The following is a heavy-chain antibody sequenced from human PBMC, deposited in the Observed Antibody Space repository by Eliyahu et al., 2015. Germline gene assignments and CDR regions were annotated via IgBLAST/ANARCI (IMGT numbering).Heavy chain of an antibody. CDR2: ISSSTSYI. D-gene: IGHD7-27*01. Sequence: EVQLVESGGGLVKPGGSLXLXCAASGXTFSSYSMNWVRQAPGKGLEWVSSISSSTSYIYYADSVTGRFXISRDNAKNSLYLQMNSLKAEDTAVYYCARDLQGLGIFDYWGQGTLVTVSS. V-gene: IGHV3-21*01. J-gene: IGHJ4*02. CDR1: GXTFSSYS. CDR3: ARDLQGLGIFDY.